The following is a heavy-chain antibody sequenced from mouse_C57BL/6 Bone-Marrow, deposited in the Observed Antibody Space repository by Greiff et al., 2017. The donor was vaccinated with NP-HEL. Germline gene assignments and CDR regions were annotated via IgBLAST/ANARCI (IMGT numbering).Heavy chain of an antibody. Sequence: EVQLQESGGGLVQPGGSLKLSCAASGFTFSDYGMAWVRQAPRKGPEWVAFISNLAYSIYYADTVTGRFTISRENAKNTLYLEMSSLRSEDTAMYYCARHRGLRWYFDVWGTGTTVTVSS. CDR2: ISNLAYSI. CDR3: ARHRGLRWYFDV. D-gene: IGHD2-4*01. V-gene: IGHV5-15*01. CDR1: GFTFSDYG. J-gene: IGHJ1*03.